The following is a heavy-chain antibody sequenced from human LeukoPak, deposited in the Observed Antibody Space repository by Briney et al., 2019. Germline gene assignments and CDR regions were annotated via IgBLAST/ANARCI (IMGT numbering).Heavy chain of an antibody. CDR3: ARISHHGRRGLAGHFFYF. CDR2: INPDSGNT. D-gene: IGHD3-3*02. V-gene: IGHV1-2*02. Sequence: ASVKVSCKASGYTFTGYYLHWVRQAPGHGLEWLGWINPDSGNTKYSQKFQGRVTLTRDTSISTAYMEVSRLVSADTAVYYWARISHHGRRGLAGHFFYFWGQGTKVTVSS. CDR1: GYTFTGYY. J-gene: IGHJ6*02.